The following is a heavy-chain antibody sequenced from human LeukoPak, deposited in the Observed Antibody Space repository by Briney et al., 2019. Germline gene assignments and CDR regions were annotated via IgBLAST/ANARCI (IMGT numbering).Heavy chain of an antibody. CDR3: ARVSIGGSYYLGNDAFDI. J-gene: IGHJ3*02. CDR2: RKQDGSEK. V-gene: IGHV3-7*01. D-gene: IGHD1-26*01. Sequence: GGSLRLSCAASGFTFSSYWMSLVRQAPGKGLEWVANRKQDGSEKYYVDSVKGRFTISRDNAKNSLYLQMNSLRAEDTAVYYCARVSIGGSYYLGNDAFDIWGQGTMVTVSS. CDR1: GFTFSSYW.